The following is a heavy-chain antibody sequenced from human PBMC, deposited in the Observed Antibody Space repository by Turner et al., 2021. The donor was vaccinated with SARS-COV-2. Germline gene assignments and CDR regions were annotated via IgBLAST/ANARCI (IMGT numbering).Heavy chain of an antibody. CDR1: GGSISSSSYY. Sequence: QLQLQESGPGLVKPPETLSLTCPVSGGSISSSSYYWGWIRQPPGTGLEWIGNIYYSGSTYYNPSLKSRVTISVDTSKNQFSLKLSSVTAADTAVYYCARRRFMSGYSYDYWGQGTLVTVSS. J-gene: IGHJ4*02. CDR2: IYYSGST. CDR3: ARRRFMSGYSYDY. V-gene: IGHV4-39*01. D-gene: IGHD3-3*01.